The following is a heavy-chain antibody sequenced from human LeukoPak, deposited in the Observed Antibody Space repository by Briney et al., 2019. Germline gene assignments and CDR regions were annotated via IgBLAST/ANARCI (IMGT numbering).Heavy chain of an antibody. CDR1: GGSISIGAYC. J-gene: IGHJ4*02. CDR2: IYLSGST. V-gene: IGHV4-31*11. Sequence: TLSHTRALSGGSISIGAYCGGSIRQNPGKGLEWNGSIYLSGSTNYNPSLKSRVTISVDTSKNQFSLKLSSVTAADTAVYYCARTLRRSYYYGSRNFDYWGQGTLVTVSS. D-gene: IGHD3-10*01. CDR3: ARTLRRSYYYGSRNFDY.